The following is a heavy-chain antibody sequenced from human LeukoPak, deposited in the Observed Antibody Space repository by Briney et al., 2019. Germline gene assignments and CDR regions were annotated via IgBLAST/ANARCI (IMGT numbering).Heavy chain of an antibody. CDR2: ISGSGGST. V-gene: IGHV3-23*01. CDR3: AKASFTYSSDWYYFDY. Sequence: PGGSLRLSCAASGFTFDNYAMTWVRQAPGKGLEWVSAISGSGGSTYYADSVKGRFTISRDNSKNMLYLQMDSLRVEDTAVYYCAKASFTYSSDWYYFDYWGQGILVTVSS. J-gene: IGHJ4*02. D-gene: IGHD6-19*01. CDR1: GFTFDNYA.